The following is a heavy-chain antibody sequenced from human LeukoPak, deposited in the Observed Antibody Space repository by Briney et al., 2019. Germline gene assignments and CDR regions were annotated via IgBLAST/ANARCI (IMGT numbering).Heavy chain of an antibody. CDR3: ARFIGSSGYYDY. CDR1: GGSINSYY. Sequence: PSETLSLTCTVSGGSINSYYWSWIRQPPGKGLELIGYIYSTGITDYNPSLTSRVTISVDTSKNQFSLKLSSVTAADTAVYYCARFIGSSGYYDYWGHGTLVTVPS. V-gene: IGHV4-59*01. D-gene: IGHD3-22*01. CDR2: IYSTGIT. J-gene: IGHJ4*01.